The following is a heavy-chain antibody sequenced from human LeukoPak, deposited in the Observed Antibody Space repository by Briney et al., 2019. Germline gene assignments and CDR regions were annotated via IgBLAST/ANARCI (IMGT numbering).Heavy chain of an antibody. CDR3: ARDFPYSSGRGYRTWVPGPGPGIDY. CDR1: GGTFSSYA. CDR2: INPNSGGT. J-gene: IGHJ4*02. D-gene: IGHD6-19*01. V-gene: IGHV1-2*02. Sequence: GASVKVSCKASGGTFSSYAISWVRQAPGQGLEWMGWINPNSGGTNYAQKFQGRVTMTRDTSISTAYMELSRLRSDDTAVYYCARDFPYSSGRGYRTWVPGPGPGIDYWGQGTLVTVSS.